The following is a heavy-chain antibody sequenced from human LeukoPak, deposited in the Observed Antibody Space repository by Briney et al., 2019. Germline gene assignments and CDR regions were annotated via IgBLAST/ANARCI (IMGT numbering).Heavy chain of an antibody. J-gene: IGHJ4*02. CDR3: ASDLWFGELLG. D-gene: IGHD3-10*01. V-gene: IGHV3-48*03. CDR1: GFTFSSYE. CDR2: ISSSGSTI. Sequence: GGSLRLSCAASGFTFSSYEMNWVRQAPGKGLEWVSYISSSGSTIYYADSVKGRFTISRDNAKNSLYLQMNSLRAEDTAVYYCASDLWFGELLGWGQGTLVTVSS.